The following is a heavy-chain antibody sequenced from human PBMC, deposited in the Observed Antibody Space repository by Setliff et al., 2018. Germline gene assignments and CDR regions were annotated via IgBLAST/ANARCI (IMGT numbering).Heavy chain of an antibody. CDR2: INHSGST. V-gene: IGHV4-34*01. J-gene: IGHJ5*02. D-gene: IGHD6-13*01. Sequence: PSETLSLTCAVYGGSFSTYYWIWIRQPPGKGLEWIGEINHSGSTNYNPSLKSRVTISVDTSKNQFSLKLSSVTAADTALHYCARLDGSSWLVPGGLNWFDPWGQGTLVTVSS. CDR1: GGSFSTYY. CDR3: ARLDGSSWLVPGGLNWFDP.